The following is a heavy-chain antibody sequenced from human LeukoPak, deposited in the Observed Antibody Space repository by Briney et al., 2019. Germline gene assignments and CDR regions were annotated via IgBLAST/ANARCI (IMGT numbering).Heavy chain of an antibody. CDR1: GGSISSDSYY. Sequence: PSETLSLTCTVSGGSISSDSYYWGWIRQPPGKGLEFIGSVYYSGSAYYNPSLKSRVTISVDTSKNQFSLKLSSVTAADTAGYYCARVGLGGMATPTFDSWGQGTLVTVSS. J-gene: IGHJ4*02. CDR3: ARVGLGGMATPTFDS. V-gene: IGHV4-39*01. CDR2: VYYSGSA. D-gene: IGHD5-24*01.